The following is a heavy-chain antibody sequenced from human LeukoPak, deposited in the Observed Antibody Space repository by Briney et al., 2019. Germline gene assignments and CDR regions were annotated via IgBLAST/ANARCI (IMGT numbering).Heavy chain of an antibody. V-gene: IGHV3-23*01. CDR1: GFTFSSYW. CDR2: ISGSGGTT. CDR3: AKVAIWGHWYFDL. D-gene: IGHD7-27*01. Sequence: GGSLRLSCAASGFTFSSYWMHWVRQAPGKGLEWVSAISGSGGTTYYADSVKGRFTVFRDNSKNTLYLQMSSLRAEDTAVYYCAKVAIWGHWYFDLWGRGTLVTVS. J-gene: IGHJ2*01.